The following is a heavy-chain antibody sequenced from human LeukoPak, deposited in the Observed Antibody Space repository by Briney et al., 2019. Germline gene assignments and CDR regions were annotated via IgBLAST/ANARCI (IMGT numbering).Heavy chain of an antibody. CDR2: IRSKAYGGTT. Sequence: GGSLRLSCTASGFTFGDYAMSWFRQAPGQGLEWVGFIRSKAYGGTTEYAASVKGRFTISRDDSKSIAYLQMNSLKTEDTAVYYCTRVVDCSGGSCYAFAAGGFDPWGQGTLVTVSS. J-gene: IGHJ5*02. V-gene: IGHV3-49*03. CDR1: GFTFGDYA. CDR3: TRVVDCSGGSCYAFAAGGFDP. D-gene: IGHD2-15*01.